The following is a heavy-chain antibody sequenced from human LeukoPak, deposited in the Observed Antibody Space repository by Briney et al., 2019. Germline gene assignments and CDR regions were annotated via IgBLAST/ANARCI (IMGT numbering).Heavy chain of an antibody. V-gene: IGHV3-53*01. J-gene: IGHJ4*02. CDR2: IFSNGDT. D-gene: IGHD5-24*01. CDR1: EFTVSRNY. CDR3: TRDQMNY. Sequence: GGSLKLSCTASEFTVSRNYMLWVRQAPGKGLEWVSLIFSNGDTHYADSVKGRFTISRDTSKNTVSLQMNSLRVEDTAMYYCTRDQMNYWGQGTLVTVSS.